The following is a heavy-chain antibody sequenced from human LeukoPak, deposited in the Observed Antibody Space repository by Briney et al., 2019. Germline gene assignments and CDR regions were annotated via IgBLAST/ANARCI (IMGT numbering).Heavy chain of an antibody. CDR1: GFTFSIYW. CDR2: VSTAGTIK. J-gene: IGHJ2*01. V-gene: IGHV3-30*18. CDR3: VQEFNHDQWFFDI. Sequence: PGGSLRLSCAASGFTFSIYWMSWVRQAPGKGLEWVAVVSTAGTIKYYADSMKGRFTVSRDNSKNTVDLQMNSLRVEDTALYFCVQEFNHDQWFFDIWGRGTLVTVSS. D-gene: IGHD3-22*01.